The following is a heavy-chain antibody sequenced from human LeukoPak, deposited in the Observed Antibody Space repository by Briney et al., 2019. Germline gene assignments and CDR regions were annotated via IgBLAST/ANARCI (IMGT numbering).Heavy chain of an antibody. V-gene: IGHV3-48*02. J-gene: IGHJ4*02. CDR3: ARVGVGDWGSVWDH. CDR2: ISSGGGVT. CDR1: DFSFRTYS. Sequence: GVSLRLSCGASDFSFRTYSMIWARQTPGTGLEWISYISSGGGVTHYAESVKGRFSISRDNAKNSLFLQMNRLKDEDTAVYYCARVGVGDWGSVWDHWGQGVRVTVSS. D-gene: IGHD3-16*01.